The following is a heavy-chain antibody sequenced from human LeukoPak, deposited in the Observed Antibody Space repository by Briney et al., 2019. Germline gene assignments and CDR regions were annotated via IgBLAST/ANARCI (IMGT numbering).Heavy chain of an antibody. CDR2: MNPNSGNT. Sequence: ASVKVSCKASGYTFTSYDINWVRQATGQGLEWMGWMNPNSGNTGYAQKFQGRVTMTRNTSISTAYMELSSLRSEDTAVYYCAGGLDSSSSNVGGYWGQGTLVTVSS. D-gene: IGHD6-6*01. V-gene: IGHV1-8*01. J-gene: IGHJ4*02. CDR1: GYTFTSYD. CDR3: AGGLDSSSSNVGGY.